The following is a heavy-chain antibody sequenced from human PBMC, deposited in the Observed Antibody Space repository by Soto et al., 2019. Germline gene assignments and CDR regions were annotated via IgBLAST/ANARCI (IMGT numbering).Heavy chain of an antibody. CDR3: ARLEGLAKISYYFDF. D-gene: IGHD3-9*01. Sequence: PSETLSLTCTVSGGSISSSSYYWGWIRQPPGKGLEWIGSIYYSGSTYYNPSLQSRVTISVDKSKSQFSLKLNSVTAADSAVYFCARLEGLAKISYYFDFWGPGALVTVS. CDR1: GGSISSSSYY. CDR2: IYYSGST. J-gene: IGHJ4*02. V-gene: IGHV4-39*01.